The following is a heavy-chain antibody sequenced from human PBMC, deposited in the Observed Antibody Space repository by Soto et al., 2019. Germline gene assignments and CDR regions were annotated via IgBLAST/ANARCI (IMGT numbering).Heavy chain of an antibody. CDR2: INPTGGST. J-gene: IGHJ4*02. CDR3: ARHLAAGDS. CDR1: GYTFTSYY. D-gene: IGHD6-13*01. V-gene: IGHV1-46*03. Sequence: QVQLVQSGAEVKEPGASVRVSCKASGYTFTSYYIHWVRQAPGQGLEWMEIINPTGGSTNYAQKLQGSVTVTFDTSTSTVFMELNSLRYGDTAVYYCARHLAAGDSWGQGTLVTVSS.